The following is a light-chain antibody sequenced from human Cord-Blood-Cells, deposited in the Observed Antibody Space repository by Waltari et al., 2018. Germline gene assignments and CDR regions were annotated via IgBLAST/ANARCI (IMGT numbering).Light chain of an antibody. Sequence: DIQMTQSPSTLSASVGDRVTITCRASQSISSWLAWYQQKPGKAPKLLIYDAYSLESGVATRFSGSRSGREFALTISSVQPDDVATNYCQQYSSYAPLTFGRGTKVEIK. V-gene: IGKV1-5*01. J-gene: IGKJ4*01. CDR3: QQYSSYAPLT. CDR2: DAY. CDR1: QSISSW.